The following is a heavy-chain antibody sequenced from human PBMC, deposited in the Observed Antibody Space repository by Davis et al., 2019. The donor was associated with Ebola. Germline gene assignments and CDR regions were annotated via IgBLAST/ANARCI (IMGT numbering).Heavy chain of an antibody. V-gene: IGHV1-8*01. CDR2: MNPNSANT. Sequence: AASVKVSCKASGYTFSSYDINWVRQATGQGLEWMGWMNPNSANTGYAQKFQGRVTITADKSTSTAYMELSSLRSEDTAVYYCARDGGNGCTGGVCRNWFDPWGQGTLVTVSS. D-gene: IGHD2-8*02. CDR3: ARDGGNGCTGGVCRNWFDP. CDR1: GYTFSSYD. J-gene: IGHJ5*02.